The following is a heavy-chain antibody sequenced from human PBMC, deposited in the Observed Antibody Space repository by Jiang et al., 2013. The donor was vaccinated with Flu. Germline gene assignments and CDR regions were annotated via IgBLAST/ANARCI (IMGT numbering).Heavy chain of an antibody. CDR3: ARVPGSSGYPETYYFDY. V-gene: IGHV4-59*01. D-gene: IGHD3-22*01. Sequence: GSGLVKPSETLSLTCTVSGGSISSYYWSWIRQPPGKGLEWIGYIYYSGSTNYNPSLKSRVTISVDTSKNQFSLKLSSVTAADTAVYYCARVPGSSGYPETYYFDYWGQGTLVTVSS. CDR1: GGSISSYY. CDR2: IYYSGST. J-gene: IGHJ4*02.